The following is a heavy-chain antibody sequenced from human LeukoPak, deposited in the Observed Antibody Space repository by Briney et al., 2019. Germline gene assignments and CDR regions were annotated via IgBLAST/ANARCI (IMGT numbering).Heavy chain of an antibody. CDR3: ARGLEWFGEYMRFDP. CDR1: GFTFSTYG. CDR2: IWYDGGNK. D-gene: IGHD3-10*01. Sequence: GGSLRLSCSASGFTFSTYGMDWVRQAPGKGLEWVAVIWYDGGNKFYGDSVKGRFTISRDNSKNTLYLQMNSLRADDTAVYYCARGLEWFGEYMRFDPWGQGTLVTVSS. J-gene: IGHJ5*02. V-gene: IGHV3-33*01.